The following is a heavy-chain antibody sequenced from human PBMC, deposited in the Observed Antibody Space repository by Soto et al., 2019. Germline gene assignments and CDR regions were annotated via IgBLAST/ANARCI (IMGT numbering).Heavy chain of an antibody. D-gene: IGHD3-10*01. V-gene: IGHV4-39*01. J-gene: IGHJ3*02. Sequence: SETLSLTCTVSGGSINSYYWGWIRQPPGKGLEWIGSIYYSGSTYYNPSLKSRVTISVDTSKNQFSLKLSSVTAADTAVYYCAKGGSGSYSNAYDIWGQGTMVTVSS. CDR2: IYYSGST. CDR1: GGSINSYY. CDR3: AKGGSGSYSNAYDI.